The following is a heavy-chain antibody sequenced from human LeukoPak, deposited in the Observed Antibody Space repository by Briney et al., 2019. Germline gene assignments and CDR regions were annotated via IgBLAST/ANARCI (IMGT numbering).Heavy chain of an antibody. J-gene: IGHJ4*02. Sequence: PGGSLRLSCAASGFTVSSNYMSWVRQAPGKGLEWVSTIYSGGDTYYADSVKGRFTISRDNSKNTLFLRMNSLTAEDTAVYYCAKAYYGSGGNYFNYWGQGTLVTVSS. V-gene: IGHV3-53*01. CDR2: IYSGGDT. CDR3: AKAYYGSGGNYFNY. D-gene: IGHD3-10*01. CDR1: GFTVSSNY.